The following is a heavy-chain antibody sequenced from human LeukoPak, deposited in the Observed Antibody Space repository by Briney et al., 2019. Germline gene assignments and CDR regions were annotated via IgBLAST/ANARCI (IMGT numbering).Heavy chain of an antibody. Sequence: PGGSLRLSCAASGFTFNSYGMHWVRQAPGKGLEWVAVISYDGPNKYYADSVKGRFTISRDNVKNSLYLQMNSLRDEDTAVYYCARDQTTSYCSGGSCYEWDYWGQGTLVTVSS. CDR1: GFTFNSYG. CDR2: ISYDGPNK. D-gene: IGHD2-15*01. CDR3: ARDQTTSYCSGGSCYEWDY. J-gene: IGHJ4*02. V-gene: IGHV3-30*03.